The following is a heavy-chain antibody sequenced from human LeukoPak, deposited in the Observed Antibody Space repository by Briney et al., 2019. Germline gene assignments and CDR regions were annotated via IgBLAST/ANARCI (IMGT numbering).Heavy chain of an antibody. D-gene: IGHD2-2*01. V-gene: IGHV4-61*01. CDR3: ARDLGYCSSISCYAWFDP. J-gene: IGHJ5*02. CDR1: GASVSDGNYY. Sequence: SETLSLTCSVSGASVSDGNYYWSWIRQPPGKGLEWIGYMFYSESTKYNPSLKSRVTISVDTSKNQFSLKLSSVTAADTAVYYCARDLGYCSSISCYAWFDPWGQGTLVTVSS. CDR2: MFYSEST.